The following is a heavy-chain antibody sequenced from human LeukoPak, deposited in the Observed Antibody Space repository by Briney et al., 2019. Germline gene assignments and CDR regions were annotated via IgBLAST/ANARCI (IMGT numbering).Heavy chain of an antibody. CDR2: IYYSGST. D-gene: IGHD2-21*02. J-gene: IGHJ4*02. CDR3: ARDSRRAYCGGDRYRGLDY. Sequence: SETLSLTCTVSGDSISSYYWSWIRHPPGKGLEWIGYIYYSGSTTYNPSLKSRVTISVDTSKNQFSLKLSSVTAADTAVYYCARDSRRAYCGGDRYRGLDYWGQGTLVTVSS. V-gene: IGHV4-59*01. CDR1: GDSISSYY.